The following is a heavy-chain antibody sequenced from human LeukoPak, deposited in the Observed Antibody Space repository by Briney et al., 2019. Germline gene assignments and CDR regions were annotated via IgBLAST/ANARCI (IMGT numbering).Heavy chain of an antibody. CDR3: AKRHYDFWSGYQNQMYYFDY. J-gene: IGHJ4*02. V-gene: IGHV3-23*01. Sequence: GGSLRLSCAASGFTFSSYAMSWVRQAPGKGLEWVSAISGSVVSTYYAHSVKGRFTISRDNSKNTLYLQMNSLRAEDTAVYYCAKRHYDFWSGYQNQMYYFDYWGQGTLVTVSS. CDR2: ISGSVVST. CDR1: GFTFSSYA. D-gene: IGHD3-3*01.